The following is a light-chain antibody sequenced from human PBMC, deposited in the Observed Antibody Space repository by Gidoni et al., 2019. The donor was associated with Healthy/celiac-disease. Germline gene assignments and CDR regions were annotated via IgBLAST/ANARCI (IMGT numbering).Light chain of an antibody. CDR3: SSYTSSSTPYV. V-gene: IGLV2-14*03. J-gene: IGLJ1*01. CDR2: DVS. Sequence: QSALTQPASVSGSPGQSSTISCTGTSGDVGGYNYVSWYPQHPGKAPKLMIYDVSNRPSGVSNRFSGSKSGNTASLTISGLQAEDEADYYCSSYTSSSTPYVFGTGTKVTVL. CDR1: SGDVGGYNY.